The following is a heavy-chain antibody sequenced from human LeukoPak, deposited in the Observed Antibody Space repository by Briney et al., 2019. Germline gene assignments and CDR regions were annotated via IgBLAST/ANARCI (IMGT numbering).Heavy chain of an antibody. D-gene: IGHD2-2*01. J-gene: IGHJ5*02. Sequence: SETLSLTCAVYGGSFSGYYWSWIRQPPGKGLEWIGEINHSGSTNYNPSLKSRVTISVDTSKNQFSLKLSSVTAADTAVYYCARGPGYCSSTSCLTRWFDPWGQGTLVTVSS. CDR1: GGSFSGYY. V-gene: IGHV4-34*01. CDR3: ARGPGYCSSTSCLTRWFDP. CDR2: INHSGST.